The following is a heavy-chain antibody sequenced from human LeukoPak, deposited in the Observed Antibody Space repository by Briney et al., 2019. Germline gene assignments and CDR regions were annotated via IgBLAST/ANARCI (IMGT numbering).Heavy chain of an antibody. D-gene: IGHD4-17*01. V-gene: IGHV4-34*01. CDR2: INHSGST. Sequence: SETLSLTCAVYGGSFSGYYWSWIRQPPGKGLEWIGEINHSGSTNYNPSLKSRVTISVGTSKNQFSLKLSSVTAADTAVYYCARHGPGDYGDYGFDYWGQGTLVTVSS. J-gene: IGHJ4*02. CDR1: GGSFSGYY. CDR3: ARHGPGDYGDYGFDY.